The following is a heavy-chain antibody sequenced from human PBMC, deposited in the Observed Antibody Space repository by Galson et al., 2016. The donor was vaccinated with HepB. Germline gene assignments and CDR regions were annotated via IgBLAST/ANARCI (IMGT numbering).Heavy chain of an antibody. J-gene: IGHJ4*02. CDR1: GFILSDHY. Sequence: SLRLSCAASGFILSDHYIDWVRRAPGKGLEWVGRSGLYDNRHSPRYAASASGRFAFSRDDSKNSVYLQMTSLSTEDTGVYYCVRSIGPTGMDVWGRGTLVTVSA. CDR3: VRSIGPTGMDV. CDR2: SGLYDNRHSP. D-gene: IGHD4-17*01. V-gene: IGHV3-72*01.